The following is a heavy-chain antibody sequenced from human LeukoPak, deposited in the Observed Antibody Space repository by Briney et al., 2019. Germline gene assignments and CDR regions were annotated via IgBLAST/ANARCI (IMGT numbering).Heavy chain of an antibody. CDR3: AREGVIGKEGY. V-gene: IGHV3-66*01. J-gene: IGHJ4*02. CDR2: IYSGGST. CDR1: GFTVSSNY. D-gene: IGHD2-21*01. Sequence: GGSLRLSCAASGFTVSSNYMSWVRQAPGKGLEWVSVIYSGGSTYYEDSVKGRFIISRDKSKNTLYLQMNSLRAEDTAVYNCAREGVIGKEGYWGQGSLVTVSS.